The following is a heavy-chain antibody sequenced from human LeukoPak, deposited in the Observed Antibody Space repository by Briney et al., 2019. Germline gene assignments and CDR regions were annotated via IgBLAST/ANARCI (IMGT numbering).Heavy chain of an antibody. CDR2: IIPIFGTA. D-gene: IGHD6-13*01. CDR3: ARVGAGAAAGSSGVDY. J-gene: IGHJ4*02. CDR1: GGTFSSYA. Sequence: ASVKVSCKASGGTFSSYAISWVRQAPGQGLEWMGGIIPIFGTANYAQKFQGRVTITADKSTSTAYMELSSLRSEDTAVYYCARVGAGAAAGSSGVDYWGQGTLVTVSS. V-gene: IGHV1-69*06.